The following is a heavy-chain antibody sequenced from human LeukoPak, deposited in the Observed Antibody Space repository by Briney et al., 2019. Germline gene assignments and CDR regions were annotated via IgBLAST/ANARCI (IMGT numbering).Heavy chain of an antibody. J-gene: IGHJ4*02. CDR3: ARLGSSGPE. V-gene: IGHV1-69*04. D-gene: IGHD6-19*01. Sequence: ASVKVPCKASGDTFSSYAINWVRQAPGQGLEWMGRIIPILDIANYVQNFQGRVTITADTSASTVYMELSSLRSEDTAVYYCARLGSSGPEWGQGTLVTVSS. CDR2: IIPILDIA. CDR1: GDTFSSYA.